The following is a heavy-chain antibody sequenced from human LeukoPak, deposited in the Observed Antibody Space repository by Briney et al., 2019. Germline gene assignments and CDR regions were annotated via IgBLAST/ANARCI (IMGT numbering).Heavy chain of an antibody. CDR1: GYTLTELS. Sequence: ASVKASCKVSGYTLTELSMHWVRQAPGKGLEWMGGFDPEDGETIYAQKFQGRVTMTEDTSTDTAYMELSSLRSEDTAVYYCATDLRMVRGARNFDYWGQGTLVTVSS. V-gene: IGHV1-24*01. CDR2: FDPEDGET. D-gene: IGHD3-10*01. J-gene: IGHJ4*02. CDR3: ATDLRMVRGARNFDY.